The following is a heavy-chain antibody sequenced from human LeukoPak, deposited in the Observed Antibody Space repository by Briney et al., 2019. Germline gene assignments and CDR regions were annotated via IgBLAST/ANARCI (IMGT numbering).Heavy chain of an antibody. V-gene: IGHV4-59*01. CDR3: ARGRISSYYYDSSGYYGGPHFDY. J-gene: IGHJ4*02. Sequence: SETLSLTCTVSGGSISSYYWSWIRQPPGKGLEWIGYIYYSGSTNYNPSLKSRVTISVDTSKNQFSLKLSSVTAADTAVYYCARGRISSYYYDSSGYYGGPHFDYWGQGTLVTVSS. CDR1: GGSISSYY. CDR2: IYYSGST. D-gene: IGHD3-22*01.